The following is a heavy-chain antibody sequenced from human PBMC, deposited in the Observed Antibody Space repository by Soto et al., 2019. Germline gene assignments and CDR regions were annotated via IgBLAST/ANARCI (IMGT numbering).Heavy chain of an antibody. CDR1: GGSVTRTSFY. V-gene: IGHV4-61*01. CDR2: IYYSGST. Sequence: SETLSLTCTVSGGSVTRTSFYWSWIRQTPGKGLEWIGYIYYSGSTNYNPSLKSRVTISVDTSKNQFSLKLSSVTAADTAVYYCARVRSYSISWFDPWGQGTLVTVSS. CDR3: ARVRSYSISWFDP. J-gene: IGHJ5*02. D-gene: IGHD1-26*01.